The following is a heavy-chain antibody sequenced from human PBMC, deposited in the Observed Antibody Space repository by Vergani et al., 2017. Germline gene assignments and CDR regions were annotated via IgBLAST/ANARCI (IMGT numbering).Heavy chain of an antibody. J-gene: IGHJ3*02. Sequence: QMQLVQSGPEVKKPGTSVKVSCKASGFTFTSSAMQWVRQARGQRLEWIGWIVVGSGNTNYAQKFQERVPITRDMSTSTAYMELSSLRSEDTAVYYCAADRSQGYNWNERAFDIWGQGTMVTVSS. CDR1: GFTFTSSA. CDR3: AADRSQGYNWNERAFDI. CDR2: IVVGSGNT. V-gene: IGHV1-58*02. D-gene: IGHD1-20*01.